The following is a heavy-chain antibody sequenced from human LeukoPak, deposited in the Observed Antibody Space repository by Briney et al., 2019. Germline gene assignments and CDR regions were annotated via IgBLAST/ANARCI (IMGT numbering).Heavy chain of an antibody. CDR2: INPNSGGT. D-gene: IGHD6-6*01. J-gene: IGHJ4*02. CDR3: ARGHSLGPGIAARDSRLYY. CDR1: GYTFTGYY. V-gene: IGHV1-2*06. Sequence: ASVKVSCKASGYTFTGYYMHWVRQAPGQGLEWMGRINPNSGGTNYAQKFQGRVTMTRDTSISTAYMELSRLRSDDTAVSYCARGHSLGPGIAARDSRLYYWGQGTLVTVSS.